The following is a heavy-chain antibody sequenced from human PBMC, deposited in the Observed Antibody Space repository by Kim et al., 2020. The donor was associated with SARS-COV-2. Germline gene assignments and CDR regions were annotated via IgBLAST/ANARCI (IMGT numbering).Heavy chain of an antibody. D-gene: IGHD3-22*01. Sequence: SVKVSCKASGDTFSSYAINWVRQAPGQGLEWMGGIIPIFGKPNYAQKFQGRVTITADYSTSTAYMEMSSLRYEDTAVYYCARGINSIVADYYYYGMHV. CDR3: ARGINSIVADYYYYGMHV. CDR1: GDTFSSYA. V-gene: IGHV1-69*13. CDR2: IIPIFGKP. J-gene: IGHJ6*01.